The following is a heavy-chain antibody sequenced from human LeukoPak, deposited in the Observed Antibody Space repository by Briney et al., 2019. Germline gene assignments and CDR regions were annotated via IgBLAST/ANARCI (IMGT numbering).Heavy chain of an antibody. V-gene: IGHV4-59*01. CDR2: IYYSGST. CDR3: ARSWSGYYRG. D-gene: IGHD3-3*01. J-gene: IGHJ4*02. CDR1: GGSISSYY. Sequence: SDTLSLTCTVSGGSISSYYWSWIRQPPGKGLEWIGYIYYSGSTNYNPSLKSRVTLSVDTSKNQFSLRLSSVTAADTAAYYCARSWSGYYRGWGQGTLVTVSS.